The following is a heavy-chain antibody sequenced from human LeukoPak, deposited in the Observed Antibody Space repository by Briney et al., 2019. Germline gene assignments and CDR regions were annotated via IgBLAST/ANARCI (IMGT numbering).Heavy chain of an antibody. J-gene: IGHJ4*02. CDR3: ARSGIVGATTSPLDY. Sequence: TGGSLRLSCAASGFTFSSYAMHWVRQAPGKGLEYVSAISSNGGSTYYANSVKGRFTISGDNSKNTLYLQMGSLRAEDMAVYYCARSGIVGATTSPLDYWGQGTLVTVSS. V-gene: IGHV3-64*01. D-gene: IGHD1-26*01. CDR1: GFTFSSYA. CDR2: ISSNGGST.